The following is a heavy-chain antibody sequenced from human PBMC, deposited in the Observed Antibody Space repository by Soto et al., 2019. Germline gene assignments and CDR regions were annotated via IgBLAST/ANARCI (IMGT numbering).Heavy chain of an antibody. D-gene: IGHD6-19*01. CDR2: ISAYNGNT. J-gene: IGHJ5*02. CDR1: GYTFTNFG. V-gene: IGHV1-18*01. Sequence: ASVKVSCKASGYTFTNFGISWVRQAPGQGLEWMGWISAYNGNTNSAQKFQDRVTMTTDTSTSTACMELRSLRSDDTAVYYCTTGSLIVSLAIIGGNSSGWYDWFDPWGQGTLVTVSS. CDR3: TTGSLIVSLAIIGGNSSGWYDWFDP.